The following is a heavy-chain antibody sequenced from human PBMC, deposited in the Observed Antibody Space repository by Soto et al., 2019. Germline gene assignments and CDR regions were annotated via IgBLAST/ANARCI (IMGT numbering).Heavy chain of an antibody. CDR3: ARLVGPYGDLYYFDY. V-gene: IGHV3-49*04. Sequence: LRLSCSASGFTFGGYAMSWVRQAPGKGLEWVGFIRGKAYGGTTEYAASVKDRFTISRDDSKSIAYLQMNSLNSDDTAVYYCARLVGPYGDLYYFDYWGQGTLVTVSS. J-gene: IGHJ4*02. CDR1: GFTFGGYA. CDR2: IRGKAYGGTT. D-gene: IGHD4-17*01.